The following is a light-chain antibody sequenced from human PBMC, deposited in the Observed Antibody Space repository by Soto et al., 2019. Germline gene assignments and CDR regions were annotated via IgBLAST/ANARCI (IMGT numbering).Light chain of an antibody. CDR3: QQSYSTPRT. J-gene: IGKJ1*01. CDR2: AAS. CDR1: QSISNY. V-gene: IGKV1-39*01. Sequence: DIQMTQSPSSLSASVGDRVTITCRASQSISNYLNWYQQKPGKAPKLLMYAASSLQSGVPSRFGGSGSGTDIPRTISSLQPEDFATDYCQQSYSTPRTFGQGNKVEIK.